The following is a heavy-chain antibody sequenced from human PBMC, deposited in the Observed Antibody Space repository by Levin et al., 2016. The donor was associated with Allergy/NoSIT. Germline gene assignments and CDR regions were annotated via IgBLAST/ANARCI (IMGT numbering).Heavy chain of an antibody. CDR2: ISSSSSYI. J-gene: IGHJ6*03. D-gene: IGHD6-13*01. Sequence: WIRQPPGKGLEWVSSISSSSSYIYYADSVKGRFTISRDNAKNSLYLQMNSLRAEDTAVYYCARAAAGTGTYYYYYYMDVWGKGTTVTVSS. V-gene: IGHV3-21*01. CDR3: ARAAAGTGTYYYYYYMDV.